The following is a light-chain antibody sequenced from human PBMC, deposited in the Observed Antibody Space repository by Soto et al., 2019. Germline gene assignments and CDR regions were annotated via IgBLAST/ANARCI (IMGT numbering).Light chain of an antibody. CDR1: QAISTW. J-gene: IGKJ1*01. Sequence: DLQMTQSPSSVSASVGDRVTITCRASQAISTWLAWYQQNPGKAPKLLIYSASNLQSGVPSRFSGSGSGTDFTLTHSSLQPEDFATYYCQQANSFPRTFGQGTKVEIK. V-gene: IGKV1D-12*01. CDR2: SAS. CDR3: QQANSFPRT.